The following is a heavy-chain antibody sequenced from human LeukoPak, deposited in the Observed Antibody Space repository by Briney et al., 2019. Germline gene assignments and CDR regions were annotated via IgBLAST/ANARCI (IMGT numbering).Heavy chain of an antibody. CDR3: TKDKAPLYTGYDWDLDV. CDR1: GFTFHHYA. D-gene: IGHD5-12*01. J-gene: IGHJ4*02. CDR2: ISWNGGYI. Sequence: GGSLRLSCAASGFTFHHYAIHWVRQVPGKGLEWVSGISWNGGYIGYADSVKGRFTISRDNAKNSVCLQMNSLRAEDTAVYYCTKDKAPLYTGYDWDLDVWGQGTMVTVSS. V-gene: IGHV3-9*01.